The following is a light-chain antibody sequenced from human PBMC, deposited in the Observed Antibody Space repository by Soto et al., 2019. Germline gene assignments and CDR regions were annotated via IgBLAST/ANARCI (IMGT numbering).Light chain of an antibody. V-gene: IGLV1-40*01. J-gene: IGLJ1*01. CDR2: GNS. CDR1: SSNIGAGYD. CDR3: QSYGSSLSGSDV. Sequence: QSVLTQPPSVSGAPGQRVTISCTGSSSNIGAGYDVHWYQQLPGTAPKLLIYGNSNRPSGVPDRFSGSKSGTSASLAITGLQAEDEADYYCQSYGSSLSGSDVFGTGTKVTVL.